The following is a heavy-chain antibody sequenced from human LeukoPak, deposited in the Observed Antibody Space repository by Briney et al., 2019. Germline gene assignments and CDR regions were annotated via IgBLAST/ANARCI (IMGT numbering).Heavy chain of an antibody. Sequence: ASLKVSCKASGYTFTTYSINWVRQTPGQALEWMGWISGYNSNTNYTQKFQGRVTMTTDTSTSTAYMERRSLRSDDTAVYYCARPKHDYGDYRDAFDLWGQGTVVTVSS. D-gene: IGHD4-17*01. J-gene: IGHJ3*01. CDR1: GYTFTTYS. CDR2: ISGYNSNT. CDR3: ARPKHDYGDYRDAFDL. V-gene: IGHV1-18*01.